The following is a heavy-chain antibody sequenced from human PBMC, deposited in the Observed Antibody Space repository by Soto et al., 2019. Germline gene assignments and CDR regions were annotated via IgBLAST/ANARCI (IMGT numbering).Heavy chain of an antibody. Sequence: PGGSLRLSCAASGFTFSSYAMHWVRQAPGKGLEWVAVISSDGSNKYYADSVKGRFTISRDNSKNTLYLQMNSLRAEDTAVYYCAREGQIDRSPITMIVAANLPRGAFDIWGQGTMVTVSS. J-gene: IGHJ3*02. V-gene: IGHV3-30-3*01. CDR3: AREGQIDRSPITMIVAANLPRGAFDI. CDR1: GFTFSSYA. D-gene: IGHD3-22*01. CDR2: ISSDGSNK.